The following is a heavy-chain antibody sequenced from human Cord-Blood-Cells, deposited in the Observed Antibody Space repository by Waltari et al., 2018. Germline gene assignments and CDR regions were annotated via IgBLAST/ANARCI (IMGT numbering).Heavy chain of an antibody. Sequence: QLQLQESGPGLVKPSETLSLTCTVSGGSISSSSYYWGWIRQPPGKGLEWIGSIYYSGRTYYNPSLKSRVTISVDTSKNQFSLKLSSVTAADTAVYYCARQPYDFWSGCYLDYWGQGTLVTVSS. D-gene: IGHD3-3*01. CDR2: IYYSGRT. CDR1: GGSISSSSYY. J-gene: IGHJ4*02. V-gene: IGHV4-39*01. CDR3: ARQPYDFWSGCYLDY.